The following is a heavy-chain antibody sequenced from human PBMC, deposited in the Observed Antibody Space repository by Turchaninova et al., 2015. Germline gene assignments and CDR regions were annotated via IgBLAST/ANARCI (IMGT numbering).Heavy chain of an antibody. V-gene: IGHV1-24*01. Sequence: VQLVQSGAGVKNVGSSGKVCIQGPGYTRHGLSMPWGRQAPGKGLEWMGSFDPEDGETIYAQKFQGRVTMTGDTSTDTAYMELSSLRSEDTAIYYCATHVGNYVPFDYWGQGTLVTVSS. CDR2: FDPEDGET. J-gene: IGHJ4*02. D-gene: IGHD1-26*01. CDR1: GYTRHGLS. CDR3: ATHVGNYVPFDY.